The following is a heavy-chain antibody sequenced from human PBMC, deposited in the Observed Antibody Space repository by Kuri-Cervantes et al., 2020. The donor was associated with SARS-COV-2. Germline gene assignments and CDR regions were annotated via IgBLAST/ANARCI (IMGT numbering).Heavy chain of an antibody. V-gene: IGHV1-8*01. CDR2: VKTNSGNT. D-gene: IGHD4-23*01. J-gene: IGHJ4*02. CDR1: ETTFPNYD. CDR3: ARSHTPYGGNSSPWDY. Sequence: ASVKVSCKAPETTFPNYDINWVRQATGQGLEWMGMVKTNSGNTLYAQIFQGRVTMTRDTSTSTVYLELSSLTSEDTAVYYCARSHTPYGGNSSPWDYWGQGTLVTVSS.